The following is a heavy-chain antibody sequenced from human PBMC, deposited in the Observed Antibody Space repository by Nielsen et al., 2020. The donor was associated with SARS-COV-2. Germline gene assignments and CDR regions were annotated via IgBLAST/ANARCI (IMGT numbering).Heavy chain of an antibody. J-gene: IGHJ6*02. CDR2: INPYSGGT. D-gene: IGHD3/OR15-3a*01. CDR1: GYTFTDYY. Sequence: SVKVSCKASGYTFTDYYIHWVRQAPGQGLEWMGRINPYSGGTNYAQKFQGTVTMTRDASISTVYMELTSDDTAVYYCARARATIFGLVMSYGIDVWGQGTTVAVSS. CDR3: ARARATIFGLVMSYGIDV. V-gene: IGHV1-2*06.